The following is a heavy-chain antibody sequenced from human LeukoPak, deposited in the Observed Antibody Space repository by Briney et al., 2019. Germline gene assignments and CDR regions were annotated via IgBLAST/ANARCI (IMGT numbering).Heavy chain of an antibody. CDR1: GFTFSNYA. CDR3: AKWGDYDVLTGYYDSDY. D-gene: IGHD3-9*01. V-gene: IGHV3-23*01. Sequence: GGSLRLSCAASGFTFSNYAMSWVRQAPGKGLEWVSAVSGRDTSTYYTDSVKGRFTISRDNSKNTLYLQMNSLSAENTAIYYCAKWGDYDVLTGYYDSDYWGQGTLVTVSS. J-gene: IGHJ4*02. CDR2: VSGRDTST.